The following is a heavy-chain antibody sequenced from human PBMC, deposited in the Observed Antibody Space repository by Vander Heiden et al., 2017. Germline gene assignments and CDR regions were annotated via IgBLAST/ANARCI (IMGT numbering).Heavy chain of an antibody. Sequence: EVQLVESGGGLVKPGGSPRLSCAASEFIFSSAWMGWVRQAPGKGLEWVGRIKSKADGGTTDYAAPVKDRFTIFRDDSKNTLYLQMNSLKTDDTAFYYCTRPYGADHYFDYWGQGALVTVSS. CDR2: IKSKADGGTT. V-gene: IGHV3-15*01. D-gene: IGHD3-10*01. CDR1: EFIFSSAW. CDR3: TRPYGADHYFDY. J-gene: IGHJ4*02.